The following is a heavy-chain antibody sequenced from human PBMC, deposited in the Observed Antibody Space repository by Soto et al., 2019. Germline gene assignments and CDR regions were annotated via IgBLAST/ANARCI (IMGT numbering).Heavy chain of an antibody. V-gene: IGHV4-59*04. CDR2: MYHSGST. Sequence: PSETLSLTCTVSGGSISSYYWSWIRQPPGKGLEWIGYMYHSGSTYYNPSLKSRVTISVDTSKNQFSLKLTSVTAADAALYYCARDFFDSSDYTTNWFDPWGQGTLVTVSS. D-gene: IGHD3-22*01. CDR1: GGSISSYY. J-gene: IGHJ5*02. CDR3: ARDFFDSSDYTTNWFDP.